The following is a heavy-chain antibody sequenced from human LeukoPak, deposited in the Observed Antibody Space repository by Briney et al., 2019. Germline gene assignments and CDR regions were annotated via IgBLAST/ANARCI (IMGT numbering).Heavy chain of an antibody. Sequence: SQTLSLTCAISGDSVSTNIAAWNWLRQSPSRGLEWLGRTYYRSKWYNDYAVSLKSRITINPDTSKNQFSLRLNSVTPEDTAVYYCARDHDSSGVDYWGQGTLVTVSS. V-gene: IGHV6-1*01. CDR3: ARDHDSSGVDY. J-gene: IGHJ4*02. D-gene: IGHD3-22*01. CDR2: TYYRSKWYN. CDR1: GDSVSTNIAA.